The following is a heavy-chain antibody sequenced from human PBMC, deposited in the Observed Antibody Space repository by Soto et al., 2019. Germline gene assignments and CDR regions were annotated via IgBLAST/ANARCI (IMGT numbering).Heavy chain of an antibody. CDR2: MYYTGRS. J-gene: IGHJ4*02. V-gene: IGHV4-31*03. CDR3: ARTGGYCSGGACYPHYLDY. Sequence: SETLSLTCTVSGGAISSGGYYWSWIRQYPGKGLEWIGYMYYTGRSYYNPSLKSRVTISIDTSKNQFSLKLNSVTAADTAVYSCARTGGYCSGGACYPHYLDYWAQGTLVTVSS. CDR1: GGAISSGGYY. D-gene: IGHD2-15*01.